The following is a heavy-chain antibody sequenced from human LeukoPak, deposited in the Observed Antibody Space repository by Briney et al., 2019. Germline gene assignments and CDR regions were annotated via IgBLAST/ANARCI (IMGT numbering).Heavy chain of an antibody. CDR3: ARGEGYYDSSGYTY. CDR2: INPNSGGT. D-gene: IGHD3-22*01. Sequence: GASVKVSCKASGYTFTGYYVHWVRQAPGQGLEWMGWINPNSGGTNYAQKFQGRVTMTRDTSISTAYMELSRLRSDDTAVYYCARGEGYYDSSGYTYWGQGTLVTVSS. J-gene: IGHJ4*02. V-gene: IGHV1-2*02. CDR1: GYTFTGYY.